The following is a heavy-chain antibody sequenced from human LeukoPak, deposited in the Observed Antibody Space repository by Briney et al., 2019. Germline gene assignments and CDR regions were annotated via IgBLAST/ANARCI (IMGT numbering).Heavy chain of an antibody. J-gene: IGHJ4*02. CDR3: ARLSPPY. V-gene: IGHV4-38-2*02. Sequence: KPSETLSLTCTVSGYSISSGYYWGWIRPPPGKGLEWIGSIYHSGSPYYNPSLKSRVTISADTSKNQFSLKLSAVTAADTAMYYCARLSPPYWGQGTLVTVSS. D-gene: IGHD3-16*02. CDR2: IYHSGSP. CDR1: GYSISSGYY.